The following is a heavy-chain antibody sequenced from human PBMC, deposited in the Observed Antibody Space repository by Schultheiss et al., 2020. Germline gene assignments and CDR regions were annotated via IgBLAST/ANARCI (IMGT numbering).Heavy chain of an antibody. CDR1: GGSISSGSYS. CDR3: MRDRGTYTYRFDY. J-gene: IGHJ4*02. CDR2: IYYGGST. V-gene: IGHV4-39*07. D-gene: IGHD5-18*01. Sequence: SETLSLTCTVSGGSISSGSYSWGWIRQPPGKGLEWIGTIYYGGSTYYNPSLKSRVTISVDTSKNQFSLKLTSVTAADTAVYYCMRDRGTYTYRFDYWGQGTLVNVSS.